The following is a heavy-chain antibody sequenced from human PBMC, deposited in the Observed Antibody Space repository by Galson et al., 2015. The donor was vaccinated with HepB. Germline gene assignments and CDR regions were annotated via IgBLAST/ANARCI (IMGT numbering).Heavy chain of an antibody. CDR1: GFTFSDYY. CDR2: ISSSGSTI. J-gene: IGHJ6*02. V-gene: IGHV3-11*01. CDR3: ARGDSYGPKENYYYYGMDV. Sequence: SLRLSCAASGFTFSDYYMSWIRQAPGKGLEWVSYISSSGSTIYYADSVKGRFTISRDNAKNSLYLQMNSLRAEDTAVYYCARGDSYGPKENYYYYGMDVWGQGTTVTVSS. D-gene: IGHD5-18*01.